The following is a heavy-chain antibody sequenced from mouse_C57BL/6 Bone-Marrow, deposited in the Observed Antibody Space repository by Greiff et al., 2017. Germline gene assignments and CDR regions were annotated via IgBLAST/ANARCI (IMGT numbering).Heavy chain of an antibody. CDR2: ISGGGGNT. J-gene: IGHJ2*01. Sequence: EVQLVESGGGLVKPGGSLKLSCAASGFTFSSYTMSWVRQTPEKRLEWVATISGGGGNTYYPDSVKGRVTISRDNAKNTLYLQMSSLRSEDTALYYCGRRYYFDYWGQGTTLTVSS. V-gene: IGHV5-9*01. CDR3: GRRYYFDY. CDR1: GFTFSSYT.